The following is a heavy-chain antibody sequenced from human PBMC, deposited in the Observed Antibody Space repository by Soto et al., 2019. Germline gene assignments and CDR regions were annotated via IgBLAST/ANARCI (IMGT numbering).Heavy chain of an antibody. CDR3: ARRGVTGIVGIFGSPLDI. CDR2: IGYDGNNK. CDR1: GFSCTTYG. V-gene: IGHV3-33*01. D-gene: IGHD1-1*01. Sequence: QVQLVESGGGWVQPGRSLRLSCEATGFSCTTYGMHWVRQAPGKGLEWVAVIGYDGNNKYYADSVEGRFTISRDNSKNTVYLQMKSLRGDDTAVYYCARRGVTGIVGIFGSPLDIWGQGTVVTVSS. J-gene: IGHJ3*02.